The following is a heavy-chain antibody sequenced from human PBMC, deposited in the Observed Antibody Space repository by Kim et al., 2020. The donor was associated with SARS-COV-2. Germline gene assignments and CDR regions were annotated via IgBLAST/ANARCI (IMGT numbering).Heavy chain of an antibody. Sequence: ASVKVSCKASGYSLTGHYLHWVRQAPGQGLEWMGMINPSSGDTDYAQKFQGRVTITRDTSISTAYMDLSSLRSDDTAVYYCTRGSVGIAAPDYWGQGTL. CDR3: TRGSVGIAAPDY. D-gene: IGHD6-13*01. CDR2: INPSSGDT. J-gene: IGHJ4*02. V-gene: IGHV1-2*02. CDR1: GYSLTGHY.